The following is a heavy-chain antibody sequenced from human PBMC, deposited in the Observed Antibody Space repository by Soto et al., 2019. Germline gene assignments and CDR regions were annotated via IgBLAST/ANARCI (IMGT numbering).Heavy chain of an antibody. CDR1: GGSFSGYY. J-gene: IGHJ6*02. CDR3: ARVRVAGDYYYYGMDV. CDR2: INHSGST. V-gene: IGHV4-34*01. Sequence: PSETLSLTCAVYGGSFSGYYWSWIRQPPGKGLEWIGEINHSGSTNYNPSLKSRVTISVDTSKNQFSLKLSSVTAADTAVYYCARVRVAGDYYYYGMDVWGQGTTVTV. D-gene: IGHD6-19*01.